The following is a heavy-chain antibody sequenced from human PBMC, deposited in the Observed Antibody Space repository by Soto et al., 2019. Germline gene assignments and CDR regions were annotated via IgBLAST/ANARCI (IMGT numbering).Heavy chain of an antibody. Sequence: QVQLVESGGGVVQPGRSLRLSCAASGFTFSSYAMHWVRQAPGKGLEWVAVISYDGSNKYYADSVKGRFTIPRDNSKNTLYLQMISLRAEDTAVYYCARDYRENWFDPWGQGTLVTVSS. CDR2: ISYDGSNK. J-gene: IGHJ5*02. CDR1: GFTFSSYA. D-gene: IGHD1-26*01. V-gene: IGHV3-30-3*01. CDR3: ARDYRENWFDP.